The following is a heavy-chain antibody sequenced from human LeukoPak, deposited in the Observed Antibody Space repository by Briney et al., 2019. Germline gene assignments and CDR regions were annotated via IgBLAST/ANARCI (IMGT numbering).Heavy chain of an antibody. CDR1: GYTITNNY. D-gene: IGHD3-16*01. V-gene: IGHV1-46*01. Sequence: ASVKVSCKASGYTITNNYMHWVRQAPGQGLEWMGIINPSDGTTSFAQMFQGRVTMTRDMSTSTVYMELSSLRSGDTAVYYCARSGRLQLTFDTYYYYMDVWGKGTTVTVSS. CDR3: ARSGRLQLTFDTYYYYMDV. J-gene: IGHJ6*03. CDR2: INPSDGTT.